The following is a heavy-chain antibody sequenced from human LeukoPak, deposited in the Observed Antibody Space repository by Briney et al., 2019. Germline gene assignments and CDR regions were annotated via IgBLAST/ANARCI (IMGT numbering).Heavy chain of an antibody. CDR2: IGYRGGSI. Sequence: GGSLRLSCAASGITFSNYAMSWVRQSPGKGLEWVSIIGYRGGSIYYAYSVKGRFTISRDNSKNTLSLQMNGLRPEDTAVYYCAKSWGSTRPYYNYMDVWGKGTTVTVSS. V-gene: IGHV3-23*01. CDR1: GITFSNYA. J-gene: IGHJ6*03. D-gene: IGHD1-26*01. CDR3: AKSWGSTRPYYNYMDV.